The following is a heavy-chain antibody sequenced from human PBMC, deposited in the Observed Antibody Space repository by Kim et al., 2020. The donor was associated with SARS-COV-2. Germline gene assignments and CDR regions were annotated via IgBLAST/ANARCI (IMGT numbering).Heavy chain of an antibody. D-gene: IGHD3-3*01. CDR3: ARVGGTIFGVVIRGRYYGMDV. J-gene: IGHJ6*02. V-gene: IGHV4-4*02. CDR2: IYHSGST. CDR1: GGSISSNNW. Sequence: SETLSLTCAVSGGSISSNNWWSWVRQPPGKGLEWIGEIYHSGSTNYNPSLKSRVTISVDKSKNQFSLKLSSVTAADTAVYYCARVGGTIFGVVIRGRYYGMDVWGQGSTVTVSS.